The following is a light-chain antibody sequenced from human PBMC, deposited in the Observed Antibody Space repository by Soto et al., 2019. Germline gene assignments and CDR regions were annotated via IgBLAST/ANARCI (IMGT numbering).Light chain of an antibody. CDR3: QQYNSAPQT. J-gene: IGKJ1*01. Sequence: DIQMTQSPSSLSASVGDRVTITCQASQDISNYLNWYQQKPGKAPKLLIYDASNLETGVPSRFSGSGSGTDFTFTISSLQPEDIATYYCQQYNSAPQTLGQGTKVDIK. CDR2: DAS. V-gene: IGKV1-33*01. CDR1: QDISNY.